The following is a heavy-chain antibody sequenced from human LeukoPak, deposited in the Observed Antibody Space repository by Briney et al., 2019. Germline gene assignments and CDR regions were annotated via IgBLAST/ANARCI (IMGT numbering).Heavy chain of an antibody. CDR2: ISGSGGST. CDR3: ANLVATYYYDSSGYRSYFDY. D-gene: IGHD3-22*01. J-gene: IGHJ4*02. Sequence: GGSLRLSCAASGFTFSSYVMSWVRQAPGKGLEWVSAISGSGGSTYYADSVKGRFTISRDNSKNTLYLQMNSLRAEDTAVYYCANLVATYYYDSSGYRSYFDYWGQGTLVTVSS. V-gene: IGHV3-23*01. CDR1: GFTFSSYV.